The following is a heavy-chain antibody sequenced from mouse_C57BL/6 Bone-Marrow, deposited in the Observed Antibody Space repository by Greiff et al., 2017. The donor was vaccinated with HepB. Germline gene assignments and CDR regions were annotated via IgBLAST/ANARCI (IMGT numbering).Heavy chain of an antibody. CDR3: ARDRGSNHWYFDV. V-gene: IGHV5-4*01. J-gene: IGHJ1*03. CDR1: GFTFSSYA. CDR2: ISDGGSYT. Sequence: DVKLVESGGGLVKPGGSLKLSCAASGFTFSSYAMSWVRQTPEKRLEWVATISDGGSYTYYPDNVKGRFTISRDNAKNNLYLQMSHLKSEDTAMYYCARDRGSNHWYFDVWGTGTTVTVSS. D-gene: IGHD2-5*01.